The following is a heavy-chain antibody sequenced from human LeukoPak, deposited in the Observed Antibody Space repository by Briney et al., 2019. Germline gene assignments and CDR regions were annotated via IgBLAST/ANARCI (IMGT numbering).Heavy chain of an antibody. D-gene: IGHD3-3*01. V-gene: IGHV3-21*01. CDR1: GFTFSSYS. CDR2: ISSSSSYI. Sequence: GGSLRLSCAASGFTFSSYSMNWVRQAPGKGLEWVSSISSSSSYIYYADSVKGRFTISRDNAKNSLYLQMNSLRAEDTAVYYCARDSITIFGVDISWGQGTLVTVSS. J-gene: IGHJ5*02. CDR3: ARDSITIFGVDIS.